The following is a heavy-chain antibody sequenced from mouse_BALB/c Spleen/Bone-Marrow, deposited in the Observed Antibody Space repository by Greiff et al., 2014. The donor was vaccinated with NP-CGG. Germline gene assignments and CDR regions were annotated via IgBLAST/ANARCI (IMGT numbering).Heavy chain of an antibody. V-gene: IGHV1-5*01. CDR1: GYTFTSYW. D-gene: IGHD2-4*01. CDR2: IYPGNSDT. J-gene: IGHJ3*01. CDR3: TRAMITRAWFAY. Sequence: EVQLQQSXTVLARPGASVKMSCKASGYTFTSYWMHWVKQRPGQGLEWIGAIYPGNSDTSYNQKFKGKAKLTAVTSTSTAYMELSSLTNEDSAVYYCTRAMITRAWFAYWGQGTLVTVSA.